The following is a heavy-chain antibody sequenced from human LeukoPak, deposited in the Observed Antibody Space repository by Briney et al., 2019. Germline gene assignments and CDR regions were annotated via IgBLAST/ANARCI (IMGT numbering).Heavy chain of an antibody. V-gene: IGHV3-53*04. CDR2: IYSGGST. CDR1: GFTVSSNY. Sequence: PGGPLRLSCAASGFTVSSNYMSWVRQAPGKGLEWVSVIYSGGSTYYADSVKGRFTISRHNSKNTLYLQMNSLRAEDTAVYYCARAGYDSSGYRFLWFDPWGQGTLVTVSS. CDR3: ARAGYDSSGYRFLWFDP. D-gene: IGHD3-22*01. J-gene: IGHJ5*02.